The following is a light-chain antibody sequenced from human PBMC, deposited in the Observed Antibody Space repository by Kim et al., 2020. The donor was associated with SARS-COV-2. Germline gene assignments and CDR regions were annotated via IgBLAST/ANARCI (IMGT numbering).Light chain of an antibody. CDR3: QQYTRSPPAYT. J-gene: IGKJ2*01. Sequence: GERSTLPCRAIQSLRSEYLAWYQQTSGQPTRLLICGASSRAAGIPDRISGSGSVTDFTLTISRLGPEDFAVYYCQQYTRSPPAYTFGQGTKLEI. V-gene: IGKV3-20*01. CDR2: GAS. CDR1: QSLRSEY.